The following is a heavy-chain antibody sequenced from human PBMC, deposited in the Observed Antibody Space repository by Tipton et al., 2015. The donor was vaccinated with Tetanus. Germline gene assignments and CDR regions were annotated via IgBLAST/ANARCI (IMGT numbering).Heavy chain of an antibody. D-gene: IGHD3-10*01. Sequence: TLSLTCTVSGGSISSYYWSWIRQPPGKGLEWIGYIYYSGSTYYNPSLKSRVTISVDTSKNQFSLKLSSVTAADTAVYYCARGDGWASWFDPWGQGTLVTVSS. J-gene: IGHJ5*02. CDR3: ARGDGWASWFDP. V-gene: IGHV4-59*12. CDR1: GGSISSYY. CDR2: IYYSGST.